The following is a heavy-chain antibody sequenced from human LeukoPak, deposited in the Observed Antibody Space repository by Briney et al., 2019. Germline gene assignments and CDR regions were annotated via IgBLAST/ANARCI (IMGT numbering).Heavy chain of an antibody. J-gene: IGHJ6*02. CDR3: AEDRSRDTIFGVVIISEDGMDV. D-gene: IGHD3-3*01. CDR2: IKQDGSEK. CDR1: GFTFSSYW. V-gene: IGHV3-7*03. Sequence: GGSLRLSCAASGFTFSSYWMSWVRQAPGKGLEWVANIKQDGSEKYYVDSVKGRFTISRDNSKNTLYLQMNSLRAEDTAVYYCAEDRSRDTIFGVVIISEDGMDVWGQGTTVTVSS.